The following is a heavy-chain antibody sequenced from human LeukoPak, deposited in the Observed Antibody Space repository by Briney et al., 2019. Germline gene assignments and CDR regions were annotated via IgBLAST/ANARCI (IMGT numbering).Heavy chain of an antibody. Sequence: VASVKVSCKASGYTFTGYYMHWVRQAPGQGLEWMGWINPNSGGTNYAQKFQGRVTMTRDTSISTAYMELSRLRSDDTAVYYCARDGIRFLEWLFQVNYYGMDVWGQGTTVTVSS. D-gene: IGHD3-3*01. V-gene: IGHV1-2*02. CDR1: GYTFTGYY. J-gene: IGHJ6*02. CDR2: INPNSGGT. CDR3: ARDGIRFLEWLFQVNYYGMDV.